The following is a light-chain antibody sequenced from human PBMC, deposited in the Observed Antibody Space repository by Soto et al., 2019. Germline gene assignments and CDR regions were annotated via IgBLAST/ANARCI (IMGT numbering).Light chain of an antibody. CDR3: QQYNNWPLT. CDR2: GAS. J-gene: IGKJ5*01. V-gene: IGKV3D-15*01. CDR1: QSVSIN. Sequence: IVLTQSPATLSVSPGGRATLSCGASQSVSINLAWHKQRPGQTPRILIYGASTRATGVPARFSGGGSGTEFTLTITSLQSEDFEVYWCQQYNNWPLTFGPGTRLEIK.